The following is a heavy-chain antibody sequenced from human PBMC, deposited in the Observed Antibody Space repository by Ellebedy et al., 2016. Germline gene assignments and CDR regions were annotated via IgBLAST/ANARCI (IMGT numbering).Heavy chain of an antibody. CDR2: IWYDGSKS. V-gene: IGHV3-33*08. CDR3: ARVGSGWTTFDAFDI. CDR1: GFTFDSFG. J-gene: IGHJ3*02. D-gene: IGHD6-25*01. Sequence: GESLKISXVASGFTFDSFGLHWVRQAPGKGLEWVASIWYDGSKSYYADSVKGRFTISRDNSKNTLFLQTNSLRAEDTAIYFCARVGSGWTTFDAFDIWGQGTVVTVSS.